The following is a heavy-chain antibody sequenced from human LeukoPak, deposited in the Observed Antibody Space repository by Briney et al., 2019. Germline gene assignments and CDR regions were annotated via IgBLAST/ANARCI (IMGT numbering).Heavy chain of an antibody. D-gene: IGHD3-22*01. J-gene: IGHJ4*02. CDR3: AKDSGSGGYYYGGDF. Sequence: GGSLRLSCAASGFTFSSYGMHWVRQAPGKGLEWVAVISYDGSNKYYADSVKGRFTISRDNSENTLYLQMNSLRAEDTAVYYCAKDSGSGGYYYGGDFWGQGTLVTVSS. CDR2: ISYDGSNK. CDR1: GFTFSSYG. V-gene: IGHV3-30*18.